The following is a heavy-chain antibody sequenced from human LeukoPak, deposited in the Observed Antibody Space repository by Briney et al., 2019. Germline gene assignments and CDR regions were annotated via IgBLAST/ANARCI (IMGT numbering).Heavy chain of an antibody. D-gene: IGHD4-11*01. J-gene: IGHJ4*02. CDR1: GFNFGKND. V-gene: IGHV3-13*01. CDR2: IGVGGDT. CDR3: AKAFDYNGLRGEGGSFDC. Sequence: GGSLRLSCVASGFNFGKNDMHWVRQTTERGLEWVSAIGVGGDTYYADPVKGRFTISRENGKNSVYLQMNSLRAGDTALYFCAKAFDYNGLRGEGGSFDCWGQGALVTVSS.